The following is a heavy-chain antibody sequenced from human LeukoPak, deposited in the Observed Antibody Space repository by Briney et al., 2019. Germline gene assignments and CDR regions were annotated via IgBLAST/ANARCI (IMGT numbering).Heavy chain of an antibody. D-gene: IGHD5-18*01. J-gene: IGHJ4*02. V-gene: IGHV3-11*05. Sequence: GGSLRLSCAASGFTFSDYYMSWIRQAPGKGLEWVSDISSSSRYANYADSVKGRVTISRDNAKKSLYLQMNSLRAEDTAVYYCTRDKQQQDDYWGQGTLVTVSS. CDR1: GFTFSDYY. CDR2: ISSSSRYA. CDR3: TRDKQQQDDY.